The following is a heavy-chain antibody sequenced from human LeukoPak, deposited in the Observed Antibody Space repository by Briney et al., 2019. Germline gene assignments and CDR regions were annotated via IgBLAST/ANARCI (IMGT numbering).Heavy chain of an antibody. CDR1: GGSLSSSSYF. CDR3: AQAGIAVAGTCFDY. CDR2: VFYTGST. Sequence: SETLSLTCTVSGGSLSSSSYFWGWIRQPPGKGLEWIGSVFYTGSTYYNTSLKSRVIVSLDTSKNQFSLKVSSVTAADTAVYYCAQAGIAVAGTCFDYWGQGTLVTVSS. J-gene: IGHJ4*02. D-gene: IGHD6-19*01. V-gene: IGHV4-39*01.